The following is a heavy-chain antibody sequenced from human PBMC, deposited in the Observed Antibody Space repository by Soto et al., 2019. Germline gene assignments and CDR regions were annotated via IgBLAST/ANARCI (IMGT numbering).Heavy chain of an antibody. CDR3: AHRRVAVAGTFGAFDI. Sequence: QITLKESGPTLVKPTQTLTLTCTFSGFSLSTSGVGVGWIRQPPGKALEWLALIYWDDDKRYSPSLKSRLTITKDTSKHQVVLTMTTMDPVDTATYYCAHRRVAVAGTFGAFDIWGQGTMVTVSS. J-gene: IGHJ3*02. D-gene: IGHD6-19*01. CDR1: GFSLSTSGVG. V-gene: IGHV2-5*02. CDR2: IYWDDDK.